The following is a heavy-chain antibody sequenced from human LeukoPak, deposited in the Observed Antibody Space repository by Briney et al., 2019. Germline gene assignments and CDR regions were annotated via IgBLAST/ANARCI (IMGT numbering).Heavy chain of an antibody. V-gene: IGHV4-39*07. J-gene: IGHJ4*02. CDR1: GGSISSSSYY. D-gene: IGHD6-6*01. CDR2: INHSGST. Sequence: PSETLSLTCTVSGGSISSSSYYWGWIRQPPGKGLEWIGEINHSGSTNYNPSLKSRVTISVDTSKNQFSLKLSSVTAADTAVYYCAEGYSSSSGPLLWGQGTLVTVSS. CDR3: AEGYSSSSGPLL.